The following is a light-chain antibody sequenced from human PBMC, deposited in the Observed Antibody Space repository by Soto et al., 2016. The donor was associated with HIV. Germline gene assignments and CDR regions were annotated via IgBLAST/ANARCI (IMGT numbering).Light chain of an antibody. V-gene: IGLV3-1*01. J-gene: IGLJ2*01. CDR1: KLGSKY. Sequence: SYELTQPPSVSVSPGQTASITCSGDKLGSKYVSWFQQEPGQSPVLVIYQDNKRPSGIPARFSASNSGNTATLTISGTQPMDEADYFCQAWDKNTVVFGGGTQLTVL. CDR2: QDN. CDR3: QAWDKNTVV.